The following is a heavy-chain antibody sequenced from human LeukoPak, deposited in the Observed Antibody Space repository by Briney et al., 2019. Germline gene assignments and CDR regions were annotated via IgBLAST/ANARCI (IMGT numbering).Heavy chain of an antibody. J-gene: IGHJ4*02. CDR1: RFTVSSNY. CDR2: IYSGGST. D-gene: IGHD5-12*01. V-gene: IGHV3-53*01. CDR3: ARDVSGGYDPGYFDY. Sequence: PGGSLRLSCAASRFTVSSNYMSWVRQAPWKELEGVSVIYSGGSTYYADSVKGRFTISRDNSKNTLYLQMNSLRAEDTAVYYCARDVSGGYDPGYFDYWGQGTLVTVSS.